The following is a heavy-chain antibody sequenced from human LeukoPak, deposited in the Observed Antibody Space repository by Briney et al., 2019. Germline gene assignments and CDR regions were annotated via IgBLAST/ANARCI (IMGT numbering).Heavy chain of an antibody. D-gene: IGHD1-26*01. J-gene: IGHJ3*02. CDR3: ARGAEWELPGQDAFDI. Sequence: GGSLRLSCAASGFTFSSYSMNWVRQAPGKGLEWVSYISSSSTIYYADSVKGRFTISRDNAKNSLYLQMNSLRAEDTAVYYCARGAEWELPGQDAFDIWGQGTMVTVSS. CDR1: GFTFSSYS. V-gene: IGHV3-48*01. CDR2: ISSSSTI.